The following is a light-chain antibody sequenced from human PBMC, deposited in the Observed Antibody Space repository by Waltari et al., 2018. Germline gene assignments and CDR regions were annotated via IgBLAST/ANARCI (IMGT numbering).Light chain of an antibody. CDR1: QSVGRT. V-gene: IGKV3-20*01. Sequence: IVLTQSPGTLSLSPGERGIVSCRASQSVGRTLAWYQQKPGQAPRLLIYGASNRATGIPDRFIGSGSATEFSLTISGLEPEDSAVYYCQHYLRLPVAFGQGTKVEIK. J-gene: IGKJ1*01. CDR2: GAS. CDR3: QHYLRLPVA.